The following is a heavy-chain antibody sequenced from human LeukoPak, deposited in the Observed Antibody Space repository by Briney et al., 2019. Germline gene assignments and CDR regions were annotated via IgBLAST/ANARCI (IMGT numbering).Heavy chain of an antibody. Sequence: GGSLRLSCVASGFTLSSYAVSWVRQAPGKGLQWVSSLGISGDYAWYAGSVKGRFTISRDSSKNTLYLQMNRLGAEDTAVYYCARGGGGNSAFLTTYTGASLSFDYWGQGALVTVSS. D-gene: IGHD3-9*01. CDR2: LGISGDYA. CDR3: ARGGGGNSAFLTTYTGASLSFDY. J-gene: IGHJ4*02. CDR1: GFTLSSYA. V-gene: IGHV3-23*01.